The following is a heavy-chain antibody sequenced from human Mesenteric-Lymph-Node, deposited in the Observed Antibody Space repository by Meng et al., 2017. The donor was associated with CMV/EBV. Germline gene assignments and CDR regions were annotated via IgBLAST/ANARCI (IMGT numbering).Heavy chain of an antibody. Sequence: GESLKISCAASGFTFSHHGMHWVRQAPGKGLEWVSVMSGSGGVTNYADSVKGRFTISRDNSKSTLFLQMNSLRVDDPAVYYCAKDDWERGVVDSWGQGALVTVSS. CDR3: AKDDWERGVVDS. CDR1: GFTFSHHG. CDR2: MSGSGGVT. D-gene: IGHD1-26*01. V-gene: IGHV3-23*01. J-gene: IGHJ4*02.